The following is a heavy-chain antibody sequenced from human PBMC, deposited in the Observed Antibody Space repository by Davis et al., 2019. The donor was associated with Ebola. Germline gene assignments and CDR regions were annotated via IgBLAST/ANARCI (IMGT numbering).Heavy chain of an antibody. D-gene: IGHD6-6*01. CDR2: ISDSGGST. CDR3: AKGGGTSSSDFRRT. J-gene: IGHJ5*02. CDR1: GFTFSTYA. V-gene: IGHV3-23*01. Sequence: GESLKISCAVSGFTFSTYAMGWVRQAPGKGLEWVSGISDSGGSTHYADSVKGRFTISRDNSKNTLYLQMNSLRAEDTAVYYCAKGGGTSSSDFRRTWGQGTLVTVSS.